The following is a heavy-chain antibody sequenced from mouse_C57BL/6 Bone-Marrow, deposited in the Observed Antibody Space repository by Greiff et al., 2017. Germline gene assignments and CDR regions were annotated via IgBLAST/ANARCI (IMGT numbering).Heavy chain of an antibody. D-gene: IGHD4-1*01. CDR2: ISSGSSTI. Sequence: EVQGVESGGGLVKPGGSLKLSCAASGSTFSDYGMHWVRQAPEKGLEWVAYISSGSSTIYYADTVKGRFTISRDNAKNTLFLQMTSLRSEDTAMYYCARQTGNWYCDVWGTGTTVTVSS. V-gene: IGHV5-17*01. CDR1: GSTFSDYG. CDR3: ARQTGNWYCDV. J-gene: IGHJ1*03.